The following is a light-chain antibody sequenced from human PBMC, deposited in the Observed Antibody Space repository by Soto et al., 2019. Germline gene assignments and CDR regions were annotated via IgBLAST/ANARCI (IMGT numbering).Light chain of an antibody. Sequence: QSVLTQPASVSGSPGQSITISCTGTSSDVGSNNLVSWYQQHPGKAPKLMIYEGSRRPSGVSNRLSGSKSGYTASLTIFGFQAEDEADYYCCSYAGNYVFGTGTKVTVL. J-gene: IGLJ1*01. CDR3: CSYAGNYV. CDR2: EGS. V-gene: IGLV2-23*01. CDR1: SSDVGSNNL.